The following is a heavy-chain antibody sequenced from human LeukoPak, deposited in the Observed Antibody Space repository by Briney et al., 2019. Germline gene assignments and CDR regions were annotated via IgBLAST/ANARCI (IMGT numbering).Heavy chain of an antibody. V-gene: IGHV4-30-2*01. CDR2: IYHSGST. Sequence: PSETLSLTCTVSGGSISSGGYYWSWIRQPPGKGLEWIGYIYHSGSTYYNPYLKSRVTISVDRSKNQFSLKLSSVTAADTAVYYCARSRDSSGWYGAFDIWGQGTMVTVSS. CDR1: GGSISSGGYY. J-gene: IGHJ3*02. CDR3: ARSRDSSGWYGAFDI. D-gene: IGHD6-19*01.